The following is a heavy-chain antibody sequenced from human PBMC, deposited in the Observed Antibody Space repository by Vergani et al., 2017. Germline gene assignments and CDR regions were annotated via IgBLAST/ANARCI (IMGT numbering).Heavy chain of an antibody. CDR1: GFTFSSYA. CDR2: ISYDGSNK. CDR3: ARCPTDGDYFDY. V-gene: IGHV3-30*01. J-gene: IGHJ4*02. Sequence: QVQLVESGGGVVQPGRSLRLSCAASGFTFSSYAMHWVRQAPGKGLEWVAVISYDGSNKYYADSVKGRFTISRDNSKNTLYLQMNSLRAEDTAVYYCARCPTDGDYFDYWGQGTLVTVSS. D-gene: IGHD4-17*01.